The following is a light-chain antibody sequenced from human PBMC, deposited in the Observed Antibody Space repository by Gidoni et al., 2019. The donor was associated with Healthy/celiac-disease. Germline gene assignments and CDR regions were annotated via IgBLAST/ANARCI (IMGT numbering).Light chain of an antibody. CDR2: WAS. CDR1: QSVLYSSNNKNY. V-gene: IGKV4-1*01. CDR3: QQYYSTPT. Sequence: DLVMTQSPDSLAVSLVERATITCKSSQSVLYSSNNKNYLAWYQQKPGQPPKLLIYWASTREAGVTDRCSGSGSGTDFTLTISSLQAEDVAVYYCQQYYSTPTFGQGTKVEIK. J-gene: IGKJ1*01.